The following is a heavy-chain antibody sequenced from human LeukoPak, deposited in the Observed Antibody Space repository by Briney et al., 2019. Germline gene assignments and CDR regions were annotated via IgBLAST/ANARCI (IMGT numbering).Heavy chain of an antibody. CDR1: GYSISSGYY. CDR3: ARDGKNGDYLWFDP. V-gene: IGHV4-38-2*02. CDR2: IYHSGST. D-gene: IGHD4-17*01. Sequence: SETLSLTCPVSGYSISSGYYWGWIRQPPGKGLEWIGSIYHSGSTYYNPSLKSRVTISVDTSKNQFSLKLSSVTAADTAVYYCARDGKNGDYLWFDPWGQGTLVTVSS. J-gene: IGHJ5*02.